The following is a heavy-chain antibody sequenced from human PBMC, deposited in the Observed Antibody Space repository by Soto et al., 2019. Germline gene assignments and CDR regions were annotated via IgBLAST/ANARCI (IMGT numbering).Heavy chain of an antibody. CDR3: ARAPRRGQTSLWGSNRTPYYFDY. D-gene: IGHD3-16*02. Sequence: SETLSLTCAVYGGSFSGYYWSWIRQPPGKGLEWIGEINHSGSTNYNPSLKSRVTMSVETSKNQFSLNLSSVTAAATAVYYCARAPRRGQTSLWGSNRTPYYFDYWGQGTLVTVSS. CDR2: INHSGST. CDR1: GGSFSGYY. J-gene: IGHJ4*02. V-gene: IGHV4-34*01.